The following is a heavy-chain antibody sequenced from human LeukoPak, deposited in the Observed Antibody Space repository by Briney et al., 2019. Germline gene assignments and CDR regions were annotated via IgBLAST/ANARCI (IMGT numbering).Heavy chain of an antibody. CDR3: AREGDCSGGSCYFDY. V-gene: IGHV1-46*01. D-gene: IGHD2-15*01. CDR2: INPSGGST. Sequence: ASVKVSCKASGYTFTSYYMHWVRQAPGQGLEWMGLINPSGGSTSYAQKFQGRVTMTRDMSTSTVYMELSSLRSEDTAVYYCAREGDCSGGSCYFDYWGQGTLVTVSS. CDR1: GYTFTSYY. J-gene: IGHJ4*02.